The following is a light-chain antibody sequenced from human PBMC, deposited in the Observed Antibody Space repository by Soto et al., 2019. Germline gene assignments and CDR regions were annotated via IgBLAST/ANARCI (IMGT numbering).Light chain of an antibody. V-gene: IGLV2-18*02. J-gene: IGLJ3*02. CDR3: SSYTSRSTWV. CDR1: SSDVGIYNR. CDR2: EVS. Sequence: QSVLTQPPSVSGSPGQSVTLSCTGTSSDVGIYNRVSWYQQPPGTAPKLMIYEVSNRPSGVPDRFSGSKSGNTASLTISGLQAEDEADYYCSSYTSRSTWVFGGGTKLTVL.